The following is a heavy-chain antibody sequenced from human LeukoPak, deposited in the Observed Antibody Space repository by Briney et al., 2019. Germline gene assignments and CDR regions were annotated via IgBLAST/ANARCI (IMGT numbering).Heavy chain of an antibody. CDR1: GGSISSYY. CDR2: IYYSGST. Sequence: SETLPLTCTVSGGSISSYYWSWIRQPPGKGLEWIGYIYYSGSTNYNPSLKSRVTISVDTSKNQFSLKLSSVTAADTAVYYCARAGPLQNYDYVWGSYYWFDPWGQGTLVTVSS. D-gene: IGHD3-16*01. J-gene: IGHJ5*02. V-gene: IGHV4-59*01. CDR3: ARAGPLQNYDYVWGSYYWFDP.